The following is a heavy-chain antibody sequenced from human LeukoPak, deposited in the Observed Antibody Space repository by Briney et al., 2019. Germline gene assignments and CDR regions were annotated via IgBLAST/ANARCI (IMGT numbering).Heavy chain of an antibody. V-gene: IGHV4-34*01. Sequence: SETLSLTCAVYGGSFSGYYWSWIRQPPGKGLEYIGSMHYSGNTYYNPSLKSRVTFSMDTSKNQFSLKLSFVTAADTAMFYCASLRGELHSFDYWGQGTLVTVSS. J-gene: IGHJ4*02. CDR3: ASLRGELHSFDY. CDR1: GGSFSGYY. CDR2: MHYSGNT. D-gene: IGHD3-10*01.